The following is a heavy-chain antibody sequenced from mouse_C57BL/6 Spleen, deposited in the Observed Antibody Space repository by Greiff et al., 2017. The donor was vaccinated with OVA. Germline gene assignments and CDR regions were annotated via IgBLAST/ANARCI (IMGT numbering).Heavy chain of an antibody. CDR3: ARQLRSAWFAY. D-gene: IGHD3-2*02. CDR1: GFTFSSYG. J-gene: IGHJ3*01. V-gene: IGHV5-6*01. CDR2: ISSGGSYT. Sequence: EVKLMESGGDLVKPGGSLKLSCAASGFTFSSYGMSWVRQTPDKRLEWVATISSGGSYTYYPDSVKGRFTISRDKAKNTLYLQMSSLKSEDTAMYYCARQLRSAWFAYWGQGTLVTVSA.